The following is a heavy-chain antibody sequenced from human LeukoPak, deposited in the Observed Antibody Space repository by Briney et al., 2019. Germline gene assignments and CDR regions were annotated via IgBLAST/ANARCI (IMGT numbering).Heavy chain of an antibody. CDR2: ISNNGDST. V-gene: IGHV3-64*01. J-gene: IGHJ4*02. CDR3: ARDNNGGSGGY. CDR1: GFTFSSFP. Sequence: QPGGSLRLSCAASGFTFSSFPMHWVRQAPGKGLEYVSGISNNGDSTYYANSVKGRFTTSRDNSKNTLYLQMGSLSADDIAVYYCARDNNGGSGGYWGQGTLVTVSS. D-gene: IGHD4-23*01.